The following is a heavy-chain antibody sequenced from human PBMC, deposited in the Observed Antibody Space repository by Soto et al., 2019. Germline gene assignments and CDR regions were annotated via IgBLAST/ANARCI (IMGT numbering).Heavy chain of an antibody. CDR1: GGSISSYY. V-gene: IGHV4-59*08. Sequence: QVQLQESGPGLLEPSETLSLTCTVSGGSISSYYWSWIRQPPGRGLEWIGYIHYSGSTNYNPSLKSRVAMSVDTSRKQFSLKLSSVTAADTAVYYCARRGGSGGALDIWGQGTMVTVSS. CDR3: ARRGGSGGALDI. J-gene: IGHJ3*02. CDR2: IHYSGST. D-gene: IGHD3-10*01.